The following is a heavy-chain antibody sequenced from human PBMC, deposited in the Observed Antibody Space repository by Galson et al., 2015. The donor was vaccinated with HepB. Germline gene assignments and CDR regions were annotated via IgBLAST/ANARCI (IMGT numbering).Heavy chain of an antibody. D-gene: IGHD6-19*01. CDR3: ARDRGSGWSWFDP. J-gene: IGHJ5*02. CDR1: GYTFTSYA. Sequence: SVKVSCKASGYTFTSYAMHWVRQAPGQRLEWMGWINAGNGNTKYSQKFQGRVTITRDTSASTAYMELSSLRSEDTAVYYCARDRGSGWSWFDPWGQGTLVTVSS. CDR2: INAGNGNT. V-gene: IGHV1-3*01.